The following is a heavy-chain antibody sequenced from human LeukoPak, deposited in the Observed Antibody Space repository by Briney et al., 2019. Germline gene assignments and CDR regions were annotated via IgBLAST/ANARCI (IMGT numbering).Heavy chain of an antibody. CDR3: ARGSVVVTAITNFHFDY. CDR1: GYTFTSYG. Sequence: SVKVSCKASGYTFTSYGISWVRQAPGQGLEWMGGIIPIFGTANYAQKFQGRVTITADESTSTAYMELSSLRSEDTAVYYCARGSVVVTAITNFHFDYWGQGTLVTVSS. CDR2: IIPIFGTA. D-gene: IGHD2-21*02. J-gene: IGHJ4*02. V-gene: IGHV1-69*13.